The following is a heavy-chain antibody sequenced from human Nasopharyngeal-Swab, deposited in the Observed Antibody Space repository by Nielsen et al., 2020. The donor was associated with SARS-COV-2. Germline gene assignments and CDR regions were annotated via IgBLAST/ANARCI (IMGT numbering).Heavy chain of an antibody. Sequence: ASVKVSCKVSGYTLTELSMHWVRQAPGKGFEWMGGFDPDDGETIYAQKFQGRVTMTEDTSTDTAYMVLSSLRSEDTAVYYCATDSPYGSGSYHYYYYYGMDVWGQGTTVTVSS. V-gene: IGHV1-24*01. CDR2: FDPDDGET. J-gene: IGHJ6*02. D-gene: IGHD3-10*01. CDR3: ATDSPYGSGSYHYYYYYGMDV. CDR1: GYTLTELS.